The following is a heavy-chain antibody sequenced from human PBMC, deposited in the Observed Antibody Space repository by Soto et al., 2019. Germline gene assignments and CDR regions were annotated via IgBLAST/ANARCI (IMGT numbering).Heavy chain of an antibody. CDR1: GYTFTGYY. D-gene: IGHD3-10*01. CDR2: INPNSGGT. CDR3: ARVGAGRAYYYGMDV. Sequence: QVQLVQSGAEVKKPGASVKVSCKASGYTFTGYYMHWVRQAPGQGLEWMGWINPNSGGTNYAQKFQGWVTMTRDTSISTAYMEPSRLRSDDTAVYYCARVGAGRAYYYGMDVWGQGTTVTVSS. V-gene: IGHV1-2*04. J-gene: IGHJ6*02.